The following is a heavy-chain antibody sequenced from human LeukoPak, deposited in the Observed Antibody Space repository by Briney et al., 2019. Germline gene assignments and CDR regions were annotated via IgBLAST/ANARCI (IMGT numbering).Heavy chain of an antibody. CDR2: IWYDGSNK. D-gene: IGHD4-17*01. CDR3: ARDLRLTYYFDY. J-gene: IGHJ4*02. V-gene: IGHV3-33*01. Sequence: PGGSLRLSCAASGFTFSSYSMHWVRQAPGKGLEWVAVIWYDGSNKYYADSVKGRFTISRDNSKNTLYLQMNSLRAEDTAVYYCARDLRLTYYFDYWGQGTLVTVSS. CDR1: GFTFSSYS.